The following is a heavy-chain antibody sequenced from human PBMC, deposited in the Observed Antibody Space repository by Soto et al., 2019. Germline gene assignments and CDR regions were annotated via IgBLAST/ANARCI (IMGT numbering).Heavy chain of an antibody. CDR2: ISGSGGST. J-gene: IGHJ4*02. CDR1: GFTFSSYA. CDR3: AKVLPRATYNWNDVPFDY. V-gene: IGHV3-23*01. Sequence: GGSLRLSCAASGFTFSSYAMSWVRQAPGKGLEWVSAISGSGGSTYYADSVKGRFTISRDNSTNTLYLQMNSLRAEDTAVYYCAKVLPRATYNWNDVPFDYWGQGTLVTVSS. D-gene: IGHD1-1*01.